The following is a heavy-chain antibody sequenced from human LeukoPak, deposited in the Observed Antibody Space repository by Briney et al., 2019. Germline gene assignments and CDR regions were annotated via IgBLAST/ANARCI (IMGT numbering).Heavy chain of an antibody. V-gene: IGHV1-69*13. J-gene: IGHJ3*02. Sequence: GASVKVSCKASGYTFTSYFMHWVRQAPGRGLEWMGGIIPIFGTANYAQKFQGRVTITADESTSTAYMELSSLRSEDTAVYYCARDGSPDAFDIWGQGTMVTVSS. CDR3: ARDGSPDAFDI. CDR1: GYTFTSYF. CDR2: IIPIFGTA.